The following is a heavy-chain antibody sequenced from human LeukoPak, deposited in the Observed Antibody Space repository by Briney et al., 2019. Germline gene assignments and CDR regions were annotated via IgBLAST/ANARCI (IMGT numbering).Heavy chain of an antibody. V-gene: IGHV3-74*01. J-gene: IGHJ5*02. Sequence: GSLRLSCAASGFTFSSYWMHWVRQAPGKGLVWVSRINSDGSSTSYADSVKGRFTISRDNAKNTLYLQMNSLRAEDTAVYYCARSGYSYAPDLYNWFDPWGQGTLVTVSS. CDR3: ARSGYSYAPDLYNWFDP. D-gene: IGHD5-18*01. CDR2: INSDGSST. CDR1: GFTFSSYW.